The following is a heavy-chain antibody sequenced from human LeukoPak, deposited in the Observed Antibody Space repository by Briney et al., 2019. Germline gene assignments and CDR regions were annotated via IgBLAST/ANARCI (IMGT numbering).Heavy chain of an antibody. CDR1: GGAFNTYI. D-gene: IGHD5-12*01. CDR2: IIPMLGIP. V-gene: IGHV1-69*02. CDR3: ARSGPGYYGMDV. Sequence: GASVKVSCKASGGAFNTYIINWVRQAPGQGLEWMGRIIPMLGIPNFAQRFQGRLSITADKSTTTAYMELGSLTSGDTAIYYCARSGPGYYGMDVWGHGTTVTVSS. J-gene: IGHJ6*02.